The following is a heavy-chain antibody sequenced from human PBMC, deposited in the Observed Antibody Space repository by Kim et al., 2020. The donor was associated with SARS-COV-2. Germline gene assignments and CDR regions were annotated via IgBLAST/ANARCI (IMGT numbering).Heavy chain of an antibody. D-gene: IGHD3-22*01. Sequence: GGSLRLSCAASGFTFSSYAMHWVRQAPGKGLEWVAVISYDGSNKYYADSVKGRFTISRDNSKNTLYLQMNSLRAEDTAVYYCAREGYYYDSSGHPGDAFDIWGQGTMVTVSS. V-gene: IGHV3-30*04. CDR2: ISYDGSNK. CDR1: GFTFSSYA. CDR3: AREGYYYDSSGHPGDAFDI. J-gene: IGHJ3*02.